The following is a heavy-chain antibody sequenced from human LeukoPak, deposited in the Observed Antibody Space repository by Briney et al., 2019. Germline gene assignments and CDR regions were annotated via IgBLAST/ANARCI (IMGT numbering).Heavy chain of an antibody. V-gene: IGHV4-34*01. CDR1: GGSFSGYY. D-gene: IGHD2-2*02. CDR3: ASGYLYYYYYGMDV. J-gene: IGHJ6*02. Sequence: SETLSLTCAVYGGSFSGYYWSWIRQPPGKGLEWIGEINHSGSTNYNPSLKSRVTISVDTSKNQFSLKPSSVTAADTAVYYCASGYLYYYYYGMDVWGQGTTVTVSS. CDR2: INHSGST.